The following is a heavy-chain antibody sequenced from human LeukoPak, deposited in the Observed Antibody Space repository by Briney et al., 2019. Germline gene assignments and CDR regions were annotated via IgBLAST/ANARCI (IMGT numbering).Heavy chain of an antibody. D-gene: IGHD4-17*01. CDR1: GFTFSSYA. Sequence: PGGSLRLSCAASGFTFSSYAMSWLRQAPGKGLEWVSYISSSGSTIYYADSVKGRFTISRDNSKYTLYLQMNTLRAEDTAIYYCAKDDYGDYVGWFDPWGQGTLVTVSS. CDR3: AKDDYGDYVGWFDP. CDR2: ISSSGSTI. J-gene: IGHJ5*02. V-gene: IGHV3-23*01.